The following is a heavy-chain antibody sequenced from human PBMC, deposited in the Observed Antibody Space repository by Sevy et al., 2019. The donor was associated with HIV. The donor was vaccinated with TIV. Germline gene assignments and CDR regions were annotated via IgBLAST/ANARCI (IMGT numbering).Heavy chain of an antibody. CDR1: GFTFRNYN. D-gene: IGHD2-2*01. V-gene: IGHV3-21*01. CDR2: ISSSSTYI. CDR3: TRDYVIPTSIDYYYYGMDV. Sequence: GGSLRLSCAASGFTFRNYNMIWVRQAPGKGLEWVSSISSSSTYIYYADSLKGRFTISRDNAKNTLYLQMNSLRDEDTAVYYCTRDYVIPTSIDYYYYGMDVWGQGTTVTVSS. J-gene: IGHJ6*02.